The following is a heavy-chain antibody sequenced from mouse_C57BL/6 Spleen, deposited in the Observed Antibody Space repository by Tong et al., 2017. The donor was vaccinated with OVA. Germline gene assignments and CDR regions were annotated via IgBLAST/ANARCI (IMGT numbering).Heavy chain of an antibody. Sequence: EVQLQESGPELVKPGASVKISCKASGYTFTDYYMNWVKQSHGKSLEWIGDINPNNGGTSYNQKFKGKATLTVDKSSSTAYMELRSLTSEDTAVYYCARKDGRWYFDVWGTGTTVTVSS. V-gene: IGHV1-26*01. D-gene: IGHD1-1*01. CDR2: INPNNGGT. CDR1: GYTFTDYY. J-gene: IGHJ1*03. CDR3: ARKDGRWYFDV.